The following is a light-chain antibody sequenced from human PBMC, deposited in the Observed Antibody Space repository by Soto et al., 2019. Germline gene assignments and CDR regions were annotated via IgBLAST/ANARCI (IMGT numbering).Light chain of an antibody. J-gene: IGKJ2*01. CDR2: GAS. V-gene: IGKV3-20*01. CDR3: QQYGSSPYT. Sequence: EIVLTQSPGTLSLSPGERATLSCRASQSVSSSYLAWYQQKPGQAPRLLMYGASSRATGIPDRFSGSGSGTDFTLTISRLEPEDFAVYYCQQYGSSPYTFGQGTKLHIK. CDR1: QSVSSSY.